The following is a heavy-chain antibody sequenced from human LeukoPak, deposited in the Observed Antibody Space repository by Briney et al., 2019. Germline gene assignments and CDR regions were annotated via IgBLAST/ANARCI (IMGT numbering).Heavy chain of an antibody. Sequence: GGSLGLSCAASGFTFSSYAMHWVRQAPGKGLEYVSAISSNGGSTYYANSVKGRFTISRDNSKNTLYLQMGSLRAEDMAVYYCAREAVIAAAAFDYWGQGTLVTVSS. CDR3: AREAVIAAAAFDY. D-gene: IGHD6-13*01. CDR1: GFTFSSYA. CDR2: ISSNGGST. V-gene: IGHV3-64*01. J-gene: IGHJ4*02.